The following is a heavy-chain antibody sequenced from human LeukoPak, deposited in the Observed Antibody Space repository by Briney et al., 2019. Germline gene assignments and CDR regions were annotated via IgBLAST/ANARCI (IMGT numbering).Heavy chain of an antibody. V-gene: IGHV4-39*01. Sequence: PSETLSLTCTVSGGSISSSSSYWGWIRQPPGKGLEWIGSIYYSGSTYYNPSLKSRVTISVDTPKNQFSLKLSSVTAADTAVYYCASWGIPYYYYYMDVWGKGTTVTISS. CDR3: ASWGIPYYYYYMDV. CDR1: GGSISSSSSY. J-gene: IGHJ6*03. D-gene: IGHD3-16*01. CDR2: IYYSGST.